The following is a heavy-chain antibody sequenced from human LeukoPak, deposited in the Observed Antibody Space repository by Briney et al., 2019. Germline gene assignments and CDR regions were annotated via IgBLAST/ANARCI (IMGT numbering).Heavy chain of an antibody. V-gene: IGHV4-59*08. Sequence: SETLSRTCTVSGGSISSYYWSWIRQPPGKGLEWIGYIYYSGSTNYNPSLKSRVTISVDTSKNQFSLKLSSVTAADTAVYYCARTGAHYGMDVWGQGTTVTVSS. J-gene: IGHJ6*02. D-gene: IGHD1-26*01. CDR1: GGSISSYY. CDR3: ARTGAHYGMDV. CDR2: IYYSGST.